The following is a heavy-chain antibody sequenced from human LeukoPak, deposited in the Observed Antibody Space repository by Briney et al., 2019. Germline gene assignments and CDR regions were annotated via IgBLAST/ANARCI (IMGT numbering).Heavy chain of an antibody. CDR2: VSYDGSNK. J-gene: IGHJ4*02. V-gene: IGHV3-30-3*01. CDR3: ARNPYGDYYFDH. D-gene: IGHD4-17*01. CDR1: GFTFGHHA. Sequence: PGGSLRLSCAASGFTFGHHAMHWVRQAPGKGLEWVAVVSYDGSNKYFADSVKGRFTVSRDNSKNALYLHMNSLRAEDTAVYYCARNPYGDYYFDHWGQGTLVTVSS.